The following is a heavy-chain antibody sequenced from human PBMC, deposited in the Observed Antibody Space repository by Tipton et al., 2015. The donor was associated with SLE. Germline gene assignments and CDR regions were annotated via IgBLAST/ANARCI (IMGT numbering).Heavy chain of an antibody. CDR2: INHSGST. J-gene: IGHJ4*02. V-gene: IGHV4-34*01. D-gene: IGHD6-19*01. Sequence: LRLSCTVSGGSISSHYWSWIRQPPGKGLEWIGEINHSGSTNYNPSLKSRVTTSVDTSKNQFSLKLSSVTAADTAVYYCARVIEALSSPNTKYSYGWYFDYWGQGTLVTVSS. CDR1: GGSISSHY. CDR3: ARVIEALSSPNTKYSYGWYFDY.